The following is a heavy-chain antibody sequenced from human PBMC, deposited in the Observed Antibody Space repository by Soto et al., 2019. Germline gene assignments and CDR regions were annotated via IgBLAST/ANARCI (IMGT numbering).Heavy chain of an antibody. J-gene: IGHJ4*02. Sequence: PVKVSCKASGFTFTSSAVQWVRQARGQRLEWIGWIVVGSGNTNYAQKFQERVTITRDMSTSTAYMELSSLRSEDTAVYYCASVAQRWLHVTFHYRGQGPLVTVSS. D-gene: IGHD5-12*01. CDR2: IVVGSGNT. CDR1: GFTFTSSA. V-gene: IGHV1-58*01. CDR3: ASVAQRWLHVTFHY.